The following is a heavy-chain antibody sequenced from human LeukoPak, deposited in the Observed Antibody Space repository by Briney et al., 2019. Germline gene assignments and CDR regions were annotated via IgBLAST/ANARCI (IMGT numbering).Heavy chain of an antibody. J-gene: IGHJ6*02. V-gene: IGHV7-4-1*02. Sequence: ASVKVSCKASGYTFTTYAMNWVRQAPGQGLEWMGWINTNTGNPTYAQGFTGRFVFSLDTSVSTAYLQISSLKAEDTAVYYCARDHIVATIFDGMDVWGQGTTVTVSS. D-gene: IGHD5-12*01. CDR3: ARDHIVATIFDGMDV. CDR2: INTNTGNP. CDR1: GYTFTTYA.